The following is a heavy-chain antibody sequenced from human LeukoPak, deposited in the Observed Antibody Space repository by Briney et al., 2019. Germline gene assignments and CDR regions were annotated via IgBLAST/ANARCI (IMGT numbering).Heavy chain of an antibody. CDR2: ISWNSGSI. J-gene: IGHJ4*02. CDR1: GFTFDDYA. V-gene: IGHV3-9*01. CDR3: AKDYDSSGYYSGYFDY. D-gene: IGHD3-22*01. Sequence: GRSLRLSCAASGFTFDDYAMHWVRQAPGKGLEWVSGISWNSGSIGYADSVKGRFTISRDNAKNSLYLQMNSLRAEDTALYYCAKDYDSSGYYSGYFDYWGQGTLVTVSS.